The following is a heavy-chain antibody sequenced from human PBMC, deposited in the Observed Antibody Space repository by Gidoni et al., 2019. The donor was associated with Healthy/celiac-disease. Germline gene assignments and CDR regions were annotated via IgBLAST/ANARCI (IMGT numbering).Heavy chain of an antibody. J-gene: IGHJ5*02. D-gene: IGHD3-16*02. CDR1: GGSLSSRIYY. V-gene: IGHV4-39*01. CDR2: IYYSGST. CDR3: ARHKRHDYVWGSYRPEGWFDP. Sequence: QLQLQESGAGLVKPSEPLSLTCTVSGGSLSSRIYYWRWIRQPPGKGLEWIGSIYYSGSTYYNPSLKSRVTISVDTSKNQFSLKLSSVTAADTAVYYCARHKRHDYVWGSYRPEGWFDPWGQGTLVTVSS.